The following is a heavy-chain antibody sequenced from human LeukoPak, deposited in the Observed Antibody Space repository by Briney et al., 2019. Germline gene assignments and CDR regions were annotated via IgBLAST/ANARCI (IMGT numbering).Heavy chain of an antibody. CDR3: ARVTEDNWNYVYYYYYMDV. D-gene: IGHD1-7*01. CDR1: GYTFTGYY. CDR2: INPNSGGT. V-gene: IGHV1-2*02. J-gene: IGHJ6*03. Sequence: GASVKVSXKASGYTFTGYYMHWVRQAPGQGLEWIGWINPNSGGTNYAQKFQGRVTMTRDTSISTAYMELSRLRSDDTAVYYCARVTEDNWNYVYYYYYMDVWGKGTTVTVSS.